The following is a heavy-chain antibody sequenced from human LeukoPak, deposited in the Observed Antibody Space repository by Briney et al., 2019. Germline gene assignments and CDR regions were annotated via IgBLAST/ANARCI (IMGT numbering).Heavy chain of an antibody. CDR2: IYGGNST. CDR1: GFIVSDNY. D-gene: IGHD5-12*01. Sequence: PGGSLRLSCAASGFIVSDNYMSWVRQAPGKGLEWLSAIYGGNSTYYAVSVKGRFTISRDTSKNTLYLQMNSLTVEDTAVYYCAKGGYSGHEFDFWGQGALVTVSS. CDR3: AKGGYSGHEFDF. V-gene: IGHV3-66*01. J-gene: IGHJ5*01.